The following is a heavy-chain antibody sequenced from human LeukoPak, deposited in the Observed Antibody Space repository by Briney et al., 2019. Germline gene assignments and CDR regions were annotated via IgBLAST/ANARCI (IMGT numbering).Heavy chain of an antibody. CDR2: MNPNSGKA. CDR1: GYTFTSYY. J-gene: IGHJ4*02. V-gene: IGHV1-8*03. CDR3: GRGGPIDY. Sequence: ASVKVSCKASGYTFTSYYMHWVRQATGQGLEWMGWMNPNSGKAGYAQKFLARVTFTRNTSIGTAYMELSSLRSEDTAIYYCGRGGPIDYWGQGTLVTVSS.